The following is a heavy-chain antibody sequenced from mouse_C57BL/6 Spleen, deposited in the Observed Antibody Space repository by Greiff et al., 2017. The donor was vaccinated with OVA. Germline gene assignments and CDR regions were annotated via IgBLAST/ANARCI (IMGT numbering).Heavy chain of an antibody. V-gene: IGHV1-69*01. CDR2: IDPSDSYT. J-gene: IGHJ4*01. Sequence: QVQLQQPGAELVMPGASVKLSCKASGYTFTSYWMHWVKQRPRQGLEWIGEIDPSDSYTNYNQKFKGKSTLTVDKSSSTAYMQLSSLTSEDSAVYYCASGKTRKFFMDYWGQGTSVTVSS. CDR1: GYTFTSYW. D-gene: IGHD3-1*01. CDR3: ASGKTRKFFMDY.